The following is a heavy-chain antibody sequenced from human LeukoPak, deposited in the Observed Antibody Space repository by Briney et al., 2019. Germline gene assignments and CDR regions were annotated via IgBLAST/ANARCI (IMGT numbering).Heavy chain of an antibody. CDR3: AKDMGMTTITGGFDF. CDR2: INWAGATT. V-gene: IGHV3-43*01. J-gene: IGHJ4*02. CDR1: GFTFDDYA. Sequence: GGSLRLSCAASGFTFDDYAMHWVRQAPGKGLEWVSLINWAGATTYSADSVKGRFTISGDNSKNSLYLQMNSLRTEDTALYYCAKDMGMTTITGGFDFWGQGTLVTVSS. D-gene: IGHD4-11*01.